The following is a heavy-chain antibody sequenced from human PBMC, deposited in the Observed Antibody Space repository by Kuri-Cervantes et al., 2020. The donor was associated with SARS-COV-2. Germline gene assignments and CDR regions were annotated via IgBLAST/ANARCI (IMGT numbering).Heavy chain of an antibody. CDR2: ISSNGGST. CDR3: AKKGSAVAGRAYYFDY. D-gene: IGHD6-19*01. J-gene: IGHJ4*02. V-gene: IGHV3-64*01. Sequence: GESLKISCAASGFTFSSYAMHWVRQAPGKGLECVSAISSNGGSTYYANSVKGRFTISRDNSKNTLYLQMNSLRAEDTAVYYCAKKGSAVAGRAYYFDYWGQGTLVTVSS. CDR1: GFTFSSYA.